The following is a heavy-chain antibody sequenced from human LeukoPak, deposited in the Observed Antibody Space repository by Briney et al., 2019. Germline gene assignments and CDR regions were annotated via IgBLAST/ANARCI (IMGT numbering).Heavy chain of an antibody. Sequence: SETLSLTCTVSGGSISSGGYYWSWIRQHPGKGLEWIGYIYYSGSTYYNPSLKSRVTISVDTSKNQFSLKLSSVTAADTAVYYCASGYYYDSSGYYYEMVRDYRGQGTLVTVSS. D-gene: IGHD3-22*01. J-gene: IGHJ4*02. CDR2: IYYSGST. CDR3: ASGYYYDSSGYYYEMVRDY. V-gene: IGHV4-31*03. CDR1: GGSISSGGYY.